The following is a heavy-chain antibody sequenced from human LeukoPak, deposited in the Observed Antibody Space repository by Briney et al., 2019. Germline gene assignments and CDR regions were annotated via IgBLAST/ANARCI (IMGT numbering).Heavy chain of an antibody. CDR3: ATIWDNYDFWSGYYRPADY. J-gene: IGHJ4*02. CDR1: GFTFSSYA. CDR2: ISGSGGST. D-gene: IGHD3-3*01. V-gene: IGHV3-23*01. Sequence: GGSLRLSCAASGFTFSSYAMSWVRQAPGKGLEWVSAISGSGGSTYYADSVKGRFTISRDNSKNTLYLQMNSLRAEDTAVYYCATIWDNYDFWSGYYRPADYWGQGTLVTVSS.